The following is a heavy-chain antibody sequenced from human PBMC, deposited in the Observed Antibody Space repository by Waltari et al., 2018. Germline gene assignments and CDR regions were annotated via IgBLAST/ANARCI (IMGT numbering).Heavy chain of an antibody. Sequence: QVQLVQSGAEVKKPGSSVKVSCKASGGTFSSYAISWVRQAPGQGLEWMGGINPIFGTANYAQKFQGRVTITADESTSTAYMELSSLRSEDTAVYYCARDLYYDSSGYYYYYGMDVWGQGTTVTVSS. V-gene: IGHV1-69*01. CDR2: INPIFGTA. J-gene: IGHJ6*02. CDR3: ARDLYYDSSGYYYYYGMDV. CDR1: GGTFSSYA. D-gene: IGHD3-22*01.